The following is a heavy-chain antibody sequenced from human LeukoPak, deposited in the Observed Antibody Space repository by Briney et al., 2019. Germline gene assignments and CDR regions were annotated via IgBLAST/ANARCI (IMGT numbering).Heavy chain of an antibody. V-gene: IGHV3-15*01. J-gene: IGHJ4*02. D-gene: IGHD3-9*01. CDR3: TTKVLRYFDWLPPDDY. CDR2: IKSKTDGGTT. Sequence: GGSLRLSCAASGFTFSNAWMSWVRQAPGKGLEGVGRIKSKTDGGTTDYAAPVKGRFTISRDDSKNTLYLQMNSLKTEDTAVYYCTTKVLRYFDWLPPDDYWGQGTLVTVSS. CDR1: GFTFSNAW.